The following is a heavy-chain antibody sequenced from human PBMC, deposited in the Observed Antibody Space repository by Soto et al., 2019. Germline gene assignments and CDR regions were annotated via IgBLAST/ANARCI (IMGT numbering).Heavy chain of an antibody. V-gene: IGHV4-61*08. D-gene: IGHD3-10*01. CDR1: GGSSISGGYY. CDR2: IYYSGST. CDR3: ARVRGGAFDI. Sequence: SETLSLTCTVSGGSSISGGYYWSWIRQHPGKGLEWIGYIYYSGSTYYNPSLKSRVTISVDTSKNQFSLKLSSVTAADTAVYYCARVRGGAFDIWGQGTMVTVSS. J-gene: IGHJ3*02.